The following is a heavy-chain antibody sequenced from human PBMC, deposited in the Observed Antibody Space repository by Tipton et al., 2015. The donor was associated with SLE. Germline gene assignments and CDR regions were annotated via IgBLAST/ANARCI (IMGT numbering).Heavy chain of an antibody. CDR3: ARDTRNDDFVQWCFDV. CDR2: IYYNGNT. Sequence: TLSLTCTVSGDSISSGGYYWTWIRQHPGKGLERIGYIYYNGNTYYNPSLKSRLTISKDTSKNQFSLNLTSVTAADTAVYYCARDTRNDDFVQWCFDVWGRGTLVTVSS. CDR1: GDSISSGGYY. D-gene: IGHD3-16*01. J-gene: IGHJ2*01. V-gene: IGHV4-31*03.